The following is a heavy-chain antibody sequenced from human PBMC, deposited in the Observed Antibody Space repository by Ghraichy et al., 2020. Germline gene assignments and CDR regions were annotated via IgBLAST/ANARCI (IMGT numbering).Heavy chain of an antibody. CDR3: ARGPPLFYGGNTYDY. Sequence: ASVKVSCKASGYTFTSYDINWVRQATGQGLEWMGWMNPNSGNTGYAQKFQGRVTITRNTSISTAYMELSSLRSEDTAVYYCARGPPLFYGGNTYDYWGQGTLVTVSS. CDR2: MNPNSGNT. CDR1: GYTFTSYD. V-gene: IGHV1-8*03. D-gene: IGHD4-23*01. J-gene: IGHJ4*02.